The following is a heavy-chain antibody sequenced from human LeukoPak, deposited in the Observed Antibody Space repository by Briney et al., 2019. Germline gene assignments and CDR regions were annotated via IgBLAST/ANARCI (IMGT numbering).Heavy chain of an antibody. V-gene: IGHV3-33*01. CDR2: LWPDGITT. J-gene: IGHJ5*02. CDR1: GFSVSNNG. D-gene: IGHD3-10*01. Sequence: PGGSLRLSCAASGFSVSNNGIHWVSHAPGKGLELVGVLWPDGITTRYADSVEGRFTMSRDNSKNTVYVQMNSLRAEDTAVYFCARRGGSGTFPHYFDAWGQGILVTVSS. CDR3: ARRGGSGTFPHYFDA.